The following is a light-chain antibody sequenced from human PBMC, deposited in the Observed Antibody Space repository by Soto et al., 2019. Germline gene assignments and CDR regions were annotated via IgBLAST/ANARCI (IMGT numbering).Light chain of an antibody. J-gene: IGLJ3*02. Sequence: QSVLTQPPSASGTPGQRVTISCSGSSSNVGSNTVNWYQQLPGTAPKLLIYSSNQRPSGVPDRFSGSKSGTSASLAISGLQSEDEADYYCAARDDTLNGAVFGGGTKVTVL. CDR1: SSNVGSNT. V-gene: IGLV1-44*01. CDR3: AARDDTLNGAV. CDR2: SSN.